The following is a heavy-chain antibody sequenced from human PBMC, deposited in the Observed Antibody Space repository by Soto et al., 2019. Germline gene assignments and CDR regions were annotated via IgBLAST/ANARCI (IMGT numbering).Heavy chain of an antibody. Sequence: SETLSLTCPVSGGSISSVDYYWSWIRQHPGKGLEWIGYVRYGGRTYYEPSLKRRVTISVDTSKNEIAMNLRSVTTADTAVYYCARNSHLGDLSLGYWGQGTLVTVS. V-gene: IGHV4-31*03. D-gene: IGHD3-16*02. CDR2: VRYGGRT. J-gene: IGHJ4*02. CDR1: GGSISSVDYY. CDR3: ARNSHLGDLSLGY.